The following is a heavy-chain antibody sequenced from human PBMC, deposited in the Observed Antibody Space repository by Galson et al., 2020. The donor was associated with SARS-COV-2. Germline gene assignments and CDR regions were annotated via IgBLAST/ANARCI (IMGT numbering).Heavy chain of an antibody. J-gene: IGHJ6*02. Sequence: GGSLRLSCVASGFTFSDHYMDWVRQAPGKGLEWVGRIRNKANGDTTEYAASVKGRFTVSRDDSKNSLHLQMSSLTTEDTAVYYCARGASGPAPYNFRMNVWGQGTTVAVS. CDR2: IRNKANGDTT. CDR3: ARGASGPAPYNFRMNV. CDR1: GFTFSDHY. D-gene: IGHD2-15*01. V-gene: IGHV3-72*01.